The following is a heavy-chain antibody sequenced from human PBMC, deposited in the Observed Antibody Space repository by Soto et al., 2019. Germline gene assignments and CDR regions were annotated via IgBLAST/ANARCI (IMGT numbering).Heavy chain of an antibody. Sequence: PGEPLKISCKGAGYSFTSYWIGWVRQMHRKGLESMGIIYPGDSDTRYSPSFQGQVTISADKSISTAYLQWSSLKASDTAMYYCARTAAAGKYYYGMDVWGQGTTVTVSS. CDR1: GYSFTSYW. V-gene: IGHV5-51*01. CDR2: IYPGDSDT. CDR3: ARTAAAGKYYYGMDV. D-gene: IGHD6-13*01. J-gene: IGHJ6*02.